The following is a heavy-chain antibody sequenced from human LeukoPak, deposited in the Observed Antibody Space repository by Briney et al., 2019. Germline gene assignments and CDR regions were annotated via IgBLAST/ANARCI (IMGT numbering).Heavy chain of an antibody. CDR2: INHSGST. D-gene: IGHD3-10*01. CDR3: AGEMGYYYYYYMDV. V-gene: IGHV4-34*01. J-gene: IGHJ6*03. Sequence: PSETLSLTCAVYGGSFSGYYWSWIRQPPGKGLEWIGEINHSGSTNYNPSLKSRVTISVDTSKNQFSLKLSSVTAADTAVYYCAGEMGYYYYYYMDVWGKGTTVTVSS. CDR1: GGSFSGYY.